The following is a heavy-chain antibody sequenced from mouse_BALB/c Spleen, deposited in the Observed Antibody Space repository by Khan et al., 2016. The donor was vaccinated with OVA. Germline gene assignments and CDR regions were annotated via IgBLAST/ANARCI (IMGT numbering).Heavy chain of an antibody. Sequence: QVQLQQPGAELVRPGSSAKLSCKASGYTFTNHWINWVKQRPGQGLEWIGNIYPSDDYTNYNENLKDKATLTVDKSSSTAYMQLISPTSEDSAVYYCTREFRLHYYAMDFWGQGTSVTVSS. CDR3: TREFRLHYYAMDF. CDR1: GYTFTNHW. CDR2: IYPSDDYT. V-gene: IGHV1-69*02. J-gene: IGHJ4*01.